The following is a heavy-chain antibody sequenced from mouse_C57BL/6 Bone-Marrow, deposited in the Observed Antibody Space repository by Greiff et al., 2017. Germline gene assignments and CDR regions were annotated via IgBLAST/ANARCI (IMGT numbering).Heavy chain of an antibody. D-gene: IGHD2-3*01. CDR1: GYTFTIYW. CDR3: ARFGYYTFVDY. V-gene: IGHV1-61*01. J-gene: IGHJ2*01. Sequence: VQLQQPGAELVRPGSSVKLSCKASGYTFTIYWMDWVKQRPGQGLEWIGNIYPSDSETHYNQKFKDKATLTVDKSSSTAYMQLSSLTSEDSAGDCCARFGYYTFVDYWGQGTTLTDSS. CDR2: IYPSDSET.